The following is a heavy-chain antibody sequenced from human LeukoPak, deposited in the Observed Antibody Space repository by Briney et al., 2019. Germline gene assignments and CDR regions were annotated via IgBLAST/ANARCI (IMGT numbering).Heavy chain of an antibody. V-gene: IGHV5-51*01. CDR2: IYPGDSDT. CDR3: ARGRYYGSGNSYFDY. CDR1: GYSFADYW. Sequence: GESLKISCKGFGYSFADYWIAWVRQMPGKGLEWMGIIYPGDSDTRFSPSFQGQVTISADKSISTTYLQWSSLKASDTAMYYCARGRYYGSGNSYFDYWGQRTLVTVSS. J-gene: IGHJ4*02. D-gene: IGHD3-10*01.